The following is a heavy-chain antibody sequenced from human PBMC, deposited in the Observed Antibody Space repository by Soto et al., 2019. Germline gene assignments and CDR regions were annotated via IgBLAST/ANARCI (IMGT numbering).Heavy chain of an antibody. Sequence: SETLSLTCTVSGDSITSNSYFWAWIRQPPGKGLEWIGSIYYSGTTYYNPSLKSRVTISVDRSKNQFSLKLSSVTAADTAVYYCARHSSVAYLDNWGQGALVTVSS. CDR2: IYYSGTT. V-gene: IGHV4-39*01. CDR3: ARHSSVAYLDN. J-gene: IGHJ4*02. CDR1: GDSITSNSYF.